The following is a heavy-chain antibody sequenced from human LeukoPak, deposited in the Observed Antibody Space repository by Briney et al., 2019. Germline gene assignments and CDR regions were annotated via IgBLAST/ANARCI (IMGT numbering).Heavy chain of an antibody. CDR3: ARGKAHSYGRYFDP. Sequence: SETLSLTCSVSGGSISTYYWNWIRRTPGKGLEWIGHISYGNTDYNPSLKSRVTISVDTSKNQFSLKLTSVTAADTAVYYCARGKAHSYGRYFDPWGQGALVTVSS. CDR1: GGSISTYY. J-gene: IGHJ5*02. V-gene: IGHV4-59*01. CDR2: ISYGNT. D-gene: IGHD5-18*01.